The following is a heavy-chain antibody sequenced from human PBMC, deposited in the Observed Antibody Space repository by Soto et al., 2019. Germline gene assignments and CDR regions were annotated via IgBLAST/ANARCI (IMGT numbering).Heavy chain of an antibody. D-gene: IGHD4-17*01. Sequence: GGSLRLSCAASGFTFSSYSMNWVRQAPGKGLEWVSSISSSSSYIYYADSVKGRFTISRDNAKNSLYLQMNSLRAEDTAVYYCAREGDDYGDYVELYYYYGMDVWGQGTTVTVSS. CDR2: ISSSSSYI. J-gene: IGHJ6*02. CDR3: AREGDDYGDYVELYYYYGMDV. V-gene: IGHV3-21*01. CDR1: GFTFSSYS.